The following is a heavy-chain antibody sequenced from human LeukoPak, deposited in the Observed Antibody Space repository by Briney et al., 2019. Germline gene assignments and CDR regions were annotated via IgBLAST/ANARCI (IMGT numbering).Heavy chain of an antibody. CDR2: ISGSGGNT. J-gene: IGHJ5*02. D-gene: IGHD6-19*01. CDR1: GFTVSSNY. CDR3: AKNMAVAGTSAWFDP. Sequence: GGSLRLSCAASGFTVSSNYMSWVRQAPGKGLEWVSAISGSGGNTYYADSVEGRFTISRDNSKNTLYLQMNSLRAEDTAVYYCAKNMAVAGTSAWFDPWGQGTLVTVSS. V-gene: IGHV3-23*01.